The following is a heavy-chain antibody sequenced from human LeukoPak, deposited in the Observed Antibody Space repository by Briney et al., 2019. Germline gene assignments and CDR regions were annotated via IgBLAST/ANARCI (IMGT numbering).Heavy chain of an antibody. CDR3: ARVEIESHDAFDI. D-gene: IGHD5/OR15-5a*01. CDR1: GFTFSSYW. V-gene: IGHV3-48*04. Sequence: PGGSLRLSCAASGFTFSSYWMHWVRQALGKGLEWVSYISSSGSTIFYEDSVKGRFTISRDNAKNSLNLQMDSLRAEDTAVYYCARVEIESHDAFDIWGQGTMVTVSS. CDR2: ISSSGSTI. J-gene: IGHJ3*02.